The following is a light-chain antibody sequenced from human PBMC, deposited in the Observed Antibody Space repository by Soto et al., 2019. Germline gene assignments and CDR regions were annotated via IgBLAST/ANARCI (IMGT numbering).Light chain of an antibody. CDR2: DAS. Sequence: DIQMTQSPSTLSASVGDSVTIACRASQSISSWLAWYQQKPGIAPKLLISDASSLESGVPSRFSGSGSWTEFTLTISSLQPDDFATYYCQHYETYPAFGQGTKVEIK. CDR3: QHYETYPA. V-gene: IGKV1-5*01. J-gene: IGKJ1*01. CDR1: QSISSW.